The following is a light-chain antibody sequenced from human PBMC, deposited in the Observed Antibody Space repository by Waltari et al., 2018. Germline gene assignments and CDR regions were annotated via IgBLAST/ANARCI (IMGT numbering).Light chain of an antibody. Sequence: EIVLTQSPATLSLSPGARATLSCRASQSVRTYLAWYQHRPGLAPRLLIYDASNRATDVPARFSGSGSGTDFTLTISSLQPEDFAVYYCQERSNWPGGAFGGGTKVE. CDR1: QSVRTY. V-gene: IGKV3-11*01. CDR2: DAS. CDR3: QERSNWPGGA. J-gene: IGKJ4*01.